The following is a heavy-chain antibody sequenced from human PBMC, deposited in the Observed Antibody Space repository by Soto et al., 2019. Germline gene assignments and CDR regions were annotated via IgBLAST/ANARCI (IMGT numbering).Heavy chain of an antibody. CDR3: ARGGYYGSGSYYLYYYGMDV. J-gene: IGHJ6*02. CDR2: ISPSGGST. D-gene: IGHD3-10*01. V-gene: IGHV1-46*01. CDR1: GYTFTSYY. Sequence: ASVKVSCKASGYTFTSYYMHWVRQAPGQGLEWMGIISPSGGSTSYAQKFQGRVTMTRDTSTSTVYMELSSLRSEDTAVYYCARGGYYGSGSYYLYYYGMDVWGQGTTVTVSS.